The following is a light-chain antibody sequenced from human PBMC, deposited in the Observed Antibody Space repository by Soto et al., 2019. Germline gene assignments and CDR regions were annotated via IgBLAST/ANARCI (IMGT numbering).Light chain of an antibody. CDR2: DAS. V-gene: IGKV3-20*01. Sequence: EIVLTQSPGTLSLSPGERATLSCRASQSVTKNYLGWFQQKPGQAPRLLIYDASTRATGIPDRFSGSGSGTDFTLTISRLEPEDFGVYYCQRSGSAPPYIFGAGTRLDI. CDR1: QSVTKNY. J-gene: IGKJ2*01. CDR3: QRSGSAPPYI.